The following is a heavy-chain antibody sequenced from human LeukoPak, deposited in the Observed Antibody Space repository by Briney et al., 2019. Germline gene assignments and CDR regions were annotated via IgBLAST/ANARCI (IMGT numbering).Heavy chain of an antibody. CDR3: AKGPRGTGTGDWSPYDY. CDR2: ISGSGGST. V-gene: IGHV3-23*01. D-gene: IGHD1-1*01. J-gene: IGHJ4*02. CDR1: GFTFSSYA. Sequence: GGSLRLSCAASGFTFSSYAMSRVRQAPGKGLEWVSAISGSGGSTYYADSVKGRFTISRDNSKNTLYLQMNSLRAEDTAVYYCAKGPRGTGTGDWSPYDYWGQGTLVTVSS.